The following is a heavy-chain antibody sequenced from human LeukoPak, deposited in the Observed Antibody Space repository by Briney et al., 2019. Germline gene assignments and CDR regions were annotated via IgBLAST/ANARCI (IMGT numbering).Heavy chain of an antibody. CDR3: ARGSWGNFTTYYFDY. CDR2: INHSGST. Sequence: SETLSLTCAVYGGSFSGYYWSWIRQPPGKGLEWIGEINHSGSTNYNPSLKSRVTISVDTSKNQFSLKLSSVTAADTAVYYCARGSWGNFTTYYFDYWGRGTLVTVSS. V-gene: IGHV4-34*01. J-gene: IGHJ4*02. CDR1: GGSFSGYY. D-gene: IGHD1-1*01.